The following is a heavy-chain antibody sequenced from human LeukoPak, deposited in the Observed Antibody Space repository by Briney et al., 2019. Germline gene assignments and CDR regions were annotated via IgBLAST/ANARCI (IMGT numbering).Heavy chain of an antibody. Sequence: ETLSLTCAVYGGSFSGYYWSWIRQPPGKGREWIGEINHSGSTNYNPSLKSRIIMSVDTSKNQFSLKLSSVTAADTAVYYCANGAAAGIFDYWGQGTLVTVSS. CDR2: INHSGST. CDR3: ANGAAAGIFDY. CDR1: GGSFSGYY. V-gene: IGHV4-34*01. D-gene: IGHD6-13*01. J-gene: IGHJ4*02.